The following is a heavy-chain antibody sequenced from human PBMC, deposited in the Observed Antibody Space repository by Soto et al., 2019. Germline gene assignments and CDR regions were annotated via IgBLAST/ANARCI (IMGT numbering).Heavy chain of an antibody. CDR2: ISTYNGHT. CDR1: GYTFTNYG. Sequence: ASVKVSCKASGYTFTNYGISWVRQAPGQGLEWVGWISTYNGHTTSAQKLQGRITMTTDTSTSTVYMELRTLRSDDTAVYYCARDWGQQWLAYGMDVWGQGTTVTVSS. D-gene: IGHD6-19*01. CDR3: ARDWGQQWLAYGMDV. J-gene: IGHJ6*02. V-gene: IGHV1-18*01.